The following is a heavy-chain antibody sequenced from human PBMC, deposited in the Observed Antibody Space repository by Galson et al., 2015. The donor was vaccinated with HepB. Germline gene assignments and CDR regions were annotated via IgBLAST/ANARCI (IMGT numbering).Heavy chain of an antibody. V-gene: IGHV1-18*04. D-gene: IGHD3-10*01. J-gene: IGHJ4*02. CDR3: AREPRRYYYGSGSYKY. CDR2: ISAYNGNT. Sequence: SVKVSCKASGYTFTSYGISWVRQAPGQGLEWVGWISAYNGNTNYAQKLQGRVTMTTDTSTSTAYMELRSLRSDDTAVYYCAREPRRYYYGSGSYKYWGQGTLVTVSS. CDR1: GYTFTSYG.